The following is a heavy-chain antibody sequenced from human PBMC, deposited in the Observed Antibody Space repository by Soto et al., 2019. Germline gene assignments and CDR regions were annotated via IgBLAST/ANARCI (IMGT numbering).Heavy chain of an antibody. D-gene: IGHD3-22*01. CDR2: VYYGGST. CDR3: AGGDYYHSSGYYFYYYTMDV. CDR1: GVSISSSSYC. Sequence: SETLSLTCTVSGVSISSSSYCWGWIRQPPGKGLEWIGNVYYGGSTYYNPSLKSRVTISVETSKSQFSLKLSSVTAADTAVYYCAGGDYYHSSGYYFYYYTMDVWGQGTTVTVPS. V-gene: IGHV4-39*01. J-gene: IGHJ6*02.